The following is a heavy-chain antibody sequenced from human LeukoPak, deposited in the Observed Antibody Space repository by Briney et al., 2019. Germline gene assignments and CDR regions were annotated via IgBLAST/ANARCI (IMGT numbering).Heavy chain of an antibody. J-gene: IGHJ4*02. Sequence: PGRSLRLSCAASGVTFSSYGMHWVRQDPGKGLEWVAVISYDGSNKYYADSVKGRFTISRDNSKNTLYLQMNSLRAEDTAVYYCAKDRDASAFDYWGQGTLVTVSS. CDR1: GVTFSSYG. D-gene: IGHD1-26*01. V-gene: IGHV3-30*18. CDR2: ISYDGSNK. CDR3: AKDRDASAFDY.